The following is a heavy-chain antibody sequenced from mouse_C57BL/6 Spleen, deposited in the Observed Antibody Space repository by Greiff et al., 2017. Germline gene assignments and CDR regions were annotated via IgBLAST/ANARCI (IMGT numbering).Heavy chain of an antibody. CDR1: GYTFTSYW. J-gene: IGHJ1*03. CDR2: IHPNSGST. V-gene: IGHV1-64*01. CDR3: ARGLNWYFDV. Sequence: VQLLQPGAELVKPGASVKLSCKASGYTFTSYWMHWVKQRPGQGLEWIGMIHPNSGSTNYHEKFKSKATLPVDKSSSTVYMQLTSLTTEDSAIYYCARGLNWYFDVWGTGTTVTVSS.